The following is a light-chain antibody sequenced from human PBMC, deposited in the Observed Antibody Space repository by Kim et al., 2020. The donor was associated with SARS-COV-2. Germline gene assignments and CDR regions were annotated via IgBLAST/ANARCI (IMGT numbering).Light chain of an antibody. J-gene: IGLJ2*01. Sequence: SYELTQPPSMSVSPGQTASITCSGDKLGDKYACCYQQKPGQSPVLVIYQDSKRPSGIPERFSGSNSGNTATLTISGTQAMDEADYYCQAWDSSTVVFGGGTQLTVL. CDR2: QDS. CDR3: QAWDSSTVV. CDR1: KLGDKY. V-gene: IGLV3-1*01.